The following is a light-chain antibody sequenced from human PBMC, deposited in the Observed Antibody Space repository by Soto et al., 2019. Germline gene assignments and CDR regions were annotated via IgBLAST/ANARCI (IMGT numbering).Light chain of an antibody. V-gene: IGLV4-69*01. J-gene: IGLJ2*01. CDR3: QTWGTGLVI. Sequence: QLVLTQSPSASASLGASVKLTCTLSSGHSTYAIAWHQQQPEKGPRFLMKLNSDGSHNRGDGIPDRFSGSSSGAERYLSISGLQSDDEAEYYCQTWGTGLVILGGGTKLTVL. CDR2: LNSDGSH. CDR1: SGHSTYA.